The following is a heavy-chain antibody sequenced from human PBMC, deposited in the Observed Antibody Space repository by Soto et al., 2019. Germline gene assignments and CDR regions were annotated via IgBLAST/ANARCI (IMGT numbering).Heavy chain of an antibody. CDR2: IYHSGST. V-gene: IGHV4-30-2*01. CDR1: GGSISSGGYS. CDR3: ARKNHYFDY. J-gene: IGHJ4*02. Sequence: SETLSLTCAVSGGSISSGGYSWSWIRQPPGKGLEWIGYIYHSGSTYYNPSLKSQVTISVDRSKNQFSLKLSSVTAADTAVYYCARKNHYFDYWGQGTLVTVSS.